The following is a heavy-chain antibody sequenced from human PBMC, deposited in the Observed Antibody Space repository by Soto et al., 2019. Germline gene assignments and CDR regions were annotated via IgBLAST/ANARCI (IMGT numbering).Heavy chain of an antibody. CDR3: ARARKNYYNTSDYDF. D-gene: IGHD3-22*01. CDR1: GYTFIGYY. Sequence: ASVKVSCKASGYTFIGYYMHWVRQAPGQGLEWMGWINPNSGDTNYAQKFQGRVTMTRDTSISTAYTELSRLRFDDTAVYYCARARKNYYNTSDYDFWGQGTMVTVYS. V-gene: IGHV1-2*02. CDR2: INPNSGDT. J-gene: IGHJ4*02.